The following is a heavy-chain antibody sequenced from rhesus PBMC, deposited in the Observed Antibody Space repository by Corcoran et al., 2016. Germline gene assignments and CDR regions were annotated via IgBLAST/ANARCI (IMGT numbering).Heavy chain of an antibody. CDR2: KDGSITTT. V-gene: IGHV4S10*01. D-gene: IGHD6-13*01. Sequence: QVQLQESGPGVVKPSETLSLTCAGSGGSISDSYRWSWIRQPPGKGLEWVGDKDGSITTTNANHSLKSRVTISKDTSKNQFSLKLSSVTAADTAVYYCARERGIATAGRYYWGQGVLVTVSS. J-gene: IGHJ4*01. CDR3: ARERGIATAGRYY. CDR1: GGSISDSYR.